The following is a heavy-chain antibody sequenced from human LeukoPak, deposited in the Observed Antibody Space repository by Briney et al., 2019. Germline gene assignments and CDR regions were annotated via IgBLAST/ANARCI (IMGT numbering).Heavy chain of an antibody. J-gene: IGHJ4*02. CDR2: IKQDGSEK. D-gene: IGHD6-19*01. CDR3: ARGFRGWYAEGFDY. CDR1: GFTFSSYW. Sequence: GGSLRLSCAASGFTFSSYWMTWVRQAPGKGLEWVANIKQDGSEKYYVDSVKGRFTISRDNAKNSLYLQMNSLRAEDTAVYYCARGFRGWYAEGFDYWGQGTVVTVSS. V-gene: IGHV3-7*01.